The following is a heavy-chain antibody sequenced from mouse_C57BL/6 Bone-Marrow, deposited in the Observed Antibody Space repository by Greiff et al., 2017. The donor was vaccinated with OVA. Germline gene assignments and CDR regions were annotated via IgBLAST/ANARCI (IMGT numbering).Heavy chain of an antibody. CDR2: IYPRRGNP. CDR1: GYTFTSYG. J-gene: IGHJ2*01. V-gene: IGHV1-81*01. D-gene: IGHD1-1*01. Sequence: VQLQQSGAELARPGASVKLSCKASGYTFTSYGISWVKQRTGQGLEWIGEIYPRRGNPYYNEKFKGKATLTADKSSSTAYMELRSLTSEDSAVYFCATTVVADYWGQGTTLTGSS. CDR3: ATTVVADY.